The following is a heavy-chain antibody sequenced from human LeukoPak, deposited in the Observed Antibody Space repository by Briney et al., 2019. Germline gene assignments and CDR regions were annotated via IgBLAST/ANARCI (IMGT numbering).Heavy chain of an antibody. Sequence: GGSLRPSCAASGFTFSNYGMHWVRQSPGKGLEWVSVIWYDGNTKYYADSVKGRFTISRDNPKNTLYLQMNSLRAEDTAVYYCVRGVLTGGHSFDSWGQGTLVTVSS. V-gene: IGHV3-33*01. CDR1: GFTFSNYG. CDR2: IWYDGNTK. J-gene: IGHJ4*02. CDR3: VRGVLTGGHSFDS. D-gene: IGHD3-9*01.